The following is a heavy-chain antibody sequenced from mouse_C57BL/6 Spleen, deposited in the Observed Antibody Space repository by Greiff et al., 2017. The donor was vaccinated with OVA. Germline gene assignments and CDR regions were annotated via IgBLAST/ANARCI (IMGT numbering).Heavy chain of an antibody. J-gene: IGHJ3*01. D-gene: IGHD3-2*02. CDR3: AREDSSGPWFAY. CDR1: GYTFTSYW. V-gene: IGHV1-61*01. Sequence: QVQLKQPGAELVRPGSSVKLSCKASGYTFTSYWMDWVKQRPGQGLEWIGNIYPSDSETYYNQKFKDKATLTVDKSSSTAYMQLSSLTSEDSAVYYCAREDSSGPWFAYWGQGTLVTVSA. CDR2: IYPSDSET.